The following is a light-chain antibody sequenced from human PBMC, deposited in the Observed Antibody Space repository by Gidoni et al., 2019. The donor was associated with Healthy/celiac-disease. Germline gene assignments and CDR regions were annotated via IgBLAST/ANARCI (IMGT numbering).Light chain of an antibody. V-gene: IGKV1-39*01. CDR2: AAS. J-gene: IGKJ2*01. CDR1: QRISSY. CDR3: QQSYSTPMYT. Sequence: DIQMTQSPSSLSASVGDRVTITCRASQRISSYLNWYQQKPGKAPKLLIYAASSLQSGVPSRFSGSGSGTDFTLTIRSLQPEDFATYYCQQSYSTPMYTFGQGTKLEIK.